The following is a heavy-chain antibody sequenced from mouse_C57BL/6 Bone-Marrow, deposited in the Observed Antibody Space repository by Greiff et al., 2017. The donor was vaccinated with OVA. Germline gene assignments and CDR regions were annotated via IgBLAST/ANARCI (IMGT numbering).Heavy chain of an antibody. J-gene: IGHJ2*01. CDR1: GFTFSNYW. CDR3: TGEDYYGSSFDY. CDR2: IRLKSDNYAT. V-gene: IGHV6-3*01. D-gene: IGHD1-1*01. Sequence: EVKLMESGGGLVQPGGSMKLSCVASGFTFSNYWMNWVRQSPEKGLEWVAQIRLKSDNYATHYAESVKGRLTISRDDSKSSVYLQMNNLRAEDTGIYYCTGEDYYGSSFDYWGQGTTLTVSS.